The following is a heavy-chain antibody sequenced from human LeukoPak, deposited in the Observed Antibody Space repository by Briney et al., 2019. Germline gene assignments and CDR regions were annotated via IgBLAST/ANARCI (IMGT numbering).Heavy chain of an antibody. J-gene: IGHJ4*02. CDR1: GGSISSYY. CDR2: IYYSGST. V-gene: IGHV4-59*01. CDR3: ARGGGKQQLVLDY. Sequence: SETLSLTCTVSGGSISSYYWSWIRQPPGKGLEWIGYIYYSGSTNYNPSLKSRVTISVDTSKNQFSLKLSSVTAADTAVYYCARGGGKQQLVLDYWGQGTLVTVSS. D-gene: IGHD6-13*01.